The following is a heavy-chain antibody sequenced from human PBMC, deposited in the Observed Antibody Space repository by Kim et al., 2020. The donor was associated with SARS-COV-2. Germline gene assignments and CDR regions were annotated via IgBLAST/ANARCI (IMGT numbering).Heavy chain of an antibody. CDR2: ISGDATRT. V-gene: IGHV3-23*01. CDR1: GFTFRNYD. J-gene: IGHJ3*01. Sequence: GGSLRLSCAASGFTFRNYDLSWVRQAPGKGPEWVSVISGDATRTYYENSVKGRFTVSRDNSRNTLSLQMNSLSAEDTAVYFCTRDAFY. CDR3: TRDAFY.